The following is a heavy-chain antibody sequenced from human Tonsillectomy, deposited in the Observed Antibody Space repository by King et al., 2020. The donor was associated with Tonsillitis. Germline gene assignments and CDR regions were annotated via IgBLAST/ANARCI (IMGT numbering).Heavy chain of an antibody. CDR2: MSGAGART. Sequence: VQLVESGGGLVQPGGSLRLSCAASGFTFSTYAMTWVRQAPGKGLEWVSVMSGAGARTYHADSVKGRFTVSRDNSKNTLYLQMNSLRAKDTAVYYCAKCPYDFWSGGLYYALDVWGQGTTVTVSS. V-gene: IGHV3-23*04. D-gene: IGHD3-3*01. CDR1: GFTFSTYA. J-gene: IGHJ6*02. CDR3: AKCPYDFWSGGLYYALDV.